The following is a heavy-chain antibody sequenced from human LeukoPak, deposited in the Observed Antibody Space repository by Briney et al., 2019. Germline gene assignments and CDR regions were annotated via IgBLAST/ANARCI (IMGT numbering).Heavy chain of an antibody. D-gene: IGHD6-19*01. J-gene: IGHJ4*02. CDR1: GFSFSSYW. CDR2: IKHDGSDT. Sequence: GGSLRLSCAASGFSFSSYWMSWVRQAPGKGLEWVATIKHDGSDTFYVDSLKGRFTISRDNAKNSLYLQMNGLRAEDTALYYCARGVFSSGSYPDNFDCWGQGTLVTVSS. V-gene: IGHV3-7*01. CDR3: ARGVFSSGSYPDNFDC.